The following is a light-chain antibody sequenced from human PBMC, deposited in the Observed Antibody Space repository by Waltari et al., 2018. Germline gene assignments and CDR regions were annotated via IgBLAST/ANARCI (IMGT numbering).Light chain of an antibody. V-gene: IGKV3-11*01. CDR1: QSVSRY. CDR2: DVS. Sequence: EIVLTQSPATLSLSPGERATLSCRASQSVSRYLAWYQQKPGQAPRLLIYDVSNRATGIPARFSGSGSGTDFTLTISSLEPEDFAVYYCQHRGNWPYTFGQGTKVEIK. J-gene: IGKJ2*01. CDR3: QHRGNWPYT.